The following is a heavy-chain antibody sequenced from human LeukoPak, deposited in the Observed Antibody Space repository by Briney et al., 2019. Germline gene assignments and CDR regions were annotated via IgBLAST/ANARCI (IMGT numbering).Heavy chain of an antibody. Sequence: ASVKVSCKASGYTFTGYYMHWVRQAPGQGLEWMGWINPNSGGTNYAQKFQGRVTMTRDTSISTAYMELGRLRSDDTAVYYCARESRICSGGSCYSPPDYYYYYGMDVWGQGTTVTVSS. CDR3: ARESRICSGGSCYSPPDYYYYYGMDV. J-gene: IGHJ6*02. V-gene: IGHV1-2*02. CDR1: GYTFTGYY. D-gene: IGHD2-15*01. CDR2: INPNSGGT.